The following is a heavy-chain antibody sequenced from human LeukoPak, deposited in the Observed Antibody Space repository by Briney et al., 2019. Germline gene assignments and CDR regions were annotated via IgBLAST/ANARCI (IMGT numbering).Heavy chain of an antibody. CDR1: GFTLNKYA. J-gene: IGHJ4*02. Sequence: GGSLRLSCAASGFTLNKYAMGGGRQAPGGGPGWVSIIATDGGSAYYADSVKGRFTMSRDNSKNGLYLQMSSLRAEDTALYYCARCSGGTCYSFHYWGQGTLVTVSS. CDR3: ARCSGGTCYSFHY. D-gene: IGHD2-15*01. CDR2: IATDGGSA. V-gene: IGHV3-23*03.